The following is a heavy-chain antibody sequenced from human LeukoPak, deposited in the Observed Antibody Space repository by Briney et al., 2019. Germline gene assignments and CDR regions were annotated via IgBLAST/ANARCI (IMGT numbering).Heavy chain of an antibody. CDR1: GYTFSIYG. D-gene: IGHD3-3*01. Sequence: ASVKVSCKASGYTFSIYGITWVRQAPGQGLEWMGWISAYNGYTNYAQKFQGRVTMTTDTSANTAYMELRSLRSDDTAIYYSARDGKGRYDFRENDYWGQGTLVTVSS. V-gene: IGHV1-18*01. CDR3: ARDGKGRYDFRENDY. J-gene: IGHJ4*02. CDR2: ISAYNGYT.